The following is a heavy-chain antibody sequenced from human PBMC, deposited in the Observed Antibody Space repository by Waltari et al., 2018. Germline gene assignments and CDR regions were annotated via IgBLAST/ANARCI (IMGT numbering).Heavy chain of an antibody. CDR1: GFTFSSYG. CDR3: ARDDWNSESYFDY. V-gene: IGHV3-33*01. Sequence: QVQLVESGGGVVQPGRSLRLSCAASGFTFSSYGMPWVLPAPGKGLEWVAVIWYDGSNKYYADSVKGRFTISRDNSKNTLYLQMNSLRAEDTAVYYCARDDWNSESYFDYWGQGTLVTVSS. J-gene: IGHJ4*02. D-gene: IGHD1-7*01. CDR2: IWYDGSNK.